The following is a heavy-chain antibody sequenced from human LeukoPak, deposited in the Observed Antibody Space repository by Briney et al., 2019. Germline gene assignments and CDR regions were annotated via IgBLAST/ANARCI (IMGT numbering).Heavy chain of an antibody. Sequence: GGSLRLSCTASGFTFRDYYMSWIRQAPGKGLEWVSYISSGGSTIYYADSVKGRFTISRDNAKNSLYLQMNSLRAKDTAVYYCARDSSHCSSTSCYLDYWGQGTLVTVSS. D-gene: IGHD2-2*01. CDR1: GFTFRDYY. CDR2: ISSGGSTI. V-gene: IGHV3-11*01. J-gene: IGHJ4*02. CDR3: ARDSSHCSSTSCYLDY.